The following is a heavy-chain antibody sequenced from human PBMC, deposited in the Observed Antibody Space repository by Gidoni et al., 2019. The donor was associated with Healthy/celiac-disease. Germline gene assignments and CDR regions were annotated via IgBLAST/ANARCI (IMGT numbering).Heavy chain of an antibody. D-gene: IGHD2-15*01. CDR2: INHSGST. Sequence: QVQLQQWGAGLLKPSETLSLTCAVYGGSFSGYYWSWIRQPPGKGLEWIGEINHSGSTNYNPSLKSRVTISVDTSKNQFSLKLSSVTAADTAVYYCARKTGYCSGGSCYRTTTGNWYFDLWGRGTLVTVSS. V-gene: IGHV4-34*01. CDR3: ARKTGYCSGGSCYRTTTGNWYFDL. CDR1: GGSFSGYY. J-gene: IGHJ2*01.